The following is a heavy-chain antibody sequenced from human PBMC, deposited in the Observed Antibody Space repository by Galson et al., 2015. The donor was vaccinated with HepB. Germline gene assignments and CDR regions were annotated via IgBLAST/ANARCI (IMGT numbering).Heavy chain of an antibody. CDR1: GGSISSSSYY. D-gene: IGHD3-22*01. CDR3: ARVYDSSGYYYGWFDP. Sequence: SETLSLTCTVSGGSISSSSYYWGWIRQPPGKGLEWIGSIYYSGSTYYNPSLKSRVTISVDTSKNQFSLKLSSVTAADTAVYYCARVYDSSGYYYGWFDPWGQGTLVTVSS. V-gene: IGHV4-39*07. J-gene: IGHJ5*02. CDR2: IYYSGST.